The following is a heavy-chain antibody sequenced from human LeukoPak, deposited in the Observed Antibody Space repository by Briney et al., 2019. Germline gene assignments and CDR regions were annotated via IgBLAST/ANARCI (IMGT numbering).Heavy chain of an antibody. D-gene: IGHD2-2*01. Sequence: GGSLRLSCAAPGFTFSSYAMSWVRQAPGKGLEWVSAISGSDYSTYYADSVKGRFTVSRDNSKNTLYLQMNSLRAEDTALYYCAKGRKYEDYWGQGTLVTVSS. CDR2: ISGSDYST. CDR1: GFTFSSYA. CDR3: AKGRKYEDY. J-gene: IGHJ4*02. V-gene: IGHV3-23*01.